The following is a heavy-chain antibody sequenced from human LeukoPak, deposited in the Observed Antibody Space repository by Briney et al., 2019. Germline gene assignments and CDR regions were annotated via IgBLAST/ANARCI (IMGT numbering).Heavy chain of an antibody. CDR2: ISYDGSNK. D-gene: IGHD3-22*01. Sequence: GGSLRLSCAASGFTFSTYGMHWVRQAPGKGLEWVAVISYDGSNKYYADSVKGRFTISRDNSKNMLYLQMHSLRAEDTAVYYCAKENDSSETRRDFCGFDIWGQGTMVTVSS. CDR3: AKENDSSETRRDFCGFDI. V-gene: IGHV3-30*18. J-gene: IGHJ3*02. CDR1: GFTFSTYG.